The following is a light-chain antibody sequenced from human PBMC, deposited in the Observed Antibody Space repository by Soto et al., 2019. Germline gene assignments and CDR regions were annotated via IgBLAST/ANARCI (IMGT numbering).Light chain of an antibody. CDR1: QSVSSSY. J-gene: IGKJ4*01. V-gene: IGKV3-20*01. Sequence: EIVLTQSPGTLSLRPGERATLSCRASQSVSSSYLAWYQQKPGQAPRLLIYGASSRATGIPDRFSGSGSGTDFTLTISRLEPEDFAVYYCQQYGSFGGGTKVDIK. CDR2: GAS. CDR3: QQYGS.